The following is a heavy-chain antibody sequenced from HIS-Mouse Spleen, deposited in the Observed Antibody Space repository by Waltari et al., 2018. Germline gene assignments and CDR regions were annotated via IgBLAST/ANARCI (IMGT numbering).Heavy chain of an antibody. V-gene: IGHV3-33*01. Sequence: QVQLVESGGGVVQPGRSLRLSCAASGFPFSSYGKHWVRQAPGKGLEWVAVIWYDGSNKYYADSVKGRFTISRDNSKNTLYLQMNSLRAEDTAVYYCARDWIEGGGALYYFDYWGQGTLVTVSS. J-gene: IGHJ4*02. CDR3: ARDWIEGGGALYYFDY. D-gene: IGHD3-16*01. CDR1: GFPFSSYG. CDR2: IWYDGSNK.